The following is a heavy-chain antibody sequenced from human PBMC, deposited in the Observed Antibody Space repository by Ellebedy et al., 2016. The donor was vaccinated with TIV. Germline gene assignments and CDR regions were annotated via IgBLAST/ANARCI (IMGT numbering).Heavy chain of an antibody. D-gene: IGHD2-2*01. CDR1: GYSFTNFW. Sequence: KVSCKGSGYSFTNFWIGWVRQMPGKGLEWMGNLNPSDSDTNYNPSFQGHVTLSADKSTTTAYLQWTSLQASDTAIYYCALLYRSSLNYWGQGSLVTVSS. J-gene: IGHJ4*02. V-gene: IGHV5-10-1*01. CDR2: LNPSDSDT. CDR3: ALLYRSSLNY.